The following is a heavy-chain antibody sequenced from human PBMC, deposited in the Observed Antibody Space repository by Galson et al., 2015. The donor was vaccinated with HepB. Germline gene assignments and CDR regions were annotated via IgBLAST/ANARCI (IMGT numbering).Heavy chain of an antibody. Sequence: SVKVSCKASGYTFTYRYLHWVRQAPGQALEWMGWITPFNGNTNYAQKFQDRVTITRDRSMSTAYMELSSLRSEDTAVYYCAIGPTSLYFDYWGQGTLVTVSS. J-gene: IGHJ4*02. V-gene: IGHV1-45*02. CDR2: ITPFNGNT. D-gene: IGHD3-10*01. CDR3: AIGPTSLYFDY. CDR1: GYTFTYRY.